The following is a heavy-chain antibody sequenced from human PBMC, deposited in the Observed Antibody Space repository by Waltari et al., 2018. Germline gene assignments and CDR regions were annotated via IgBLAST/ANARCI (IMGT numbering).Heavy chain of an antibody. Sequence: QVQLVQSGAEVKKPGASVKVSCKASGYTFTSYAMHWVRQAPGQRLEWMGWINAGNGNTTYSQKFQGRVTITRYTSASTAYMELSSLRSEDTAVYYCARDGSYRYYFDYWGQGTLVTVSS. CDR2: INAGNGNT. V-gene: IGHV1-3*01. D-gene: IGHD3-16*02. CDR3: ARDGSYRYYFDY. CDR1: GYTFTSYA. J-gene: IGHJ4*02.